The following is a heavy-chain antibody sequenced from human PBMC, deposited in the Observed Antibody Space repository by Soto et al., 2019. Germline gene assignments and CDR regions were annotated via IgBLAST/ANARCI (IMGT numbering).Heavy chain of an antibody. CDR3: ARELTYYYILTGYSWFDP. J-gene: IGHJ5*02. V-gene: IGHV1-18*01. CDR1: GYTFTSYV. Sequence: ASVKVSCKASGYTFTSYVISWVRHAPGQGLEWMGWISAYNGNTNYAQKLQGRVTMTTDTSTSTAYMELRSLRSDDTAVYYCARELTYYYILTGYSWFDPWGQGTLVTVSS. D-gene: IGHD3-9*01. CDR2: ISAYNGNT.